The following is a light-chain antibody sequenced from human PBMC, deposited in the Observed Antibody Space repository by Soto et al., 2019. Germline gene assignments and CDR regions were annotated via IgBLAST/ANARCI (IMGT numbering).Light chain of an antibody. CDR3: QQSSVYSRT. Sequence: DIQMTQSPSTLSASVGDRVTITCRASQSISSWLAWYQQRPGKAPNLLIYDASSLESGVPSRFSGSGSGTEFTLTISSLQPDDFATYFCQQSSVYSRTYGQGTKVDIK. V-gene: IGKV1-5*01. CDR2: DAS. CDR1: QSISSW. J-gene: IGKJ1*01.